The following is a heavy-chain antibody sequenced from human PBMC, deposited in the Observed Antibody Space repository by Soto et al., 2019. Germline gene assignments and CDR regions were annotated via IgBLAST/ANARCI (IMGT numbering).Heavy chain of an antibody. V-gene: IGHV1-69*13. CDR3: ARGGYSSSYRLDY. CDR2: IIPILGTA. Sequence: SVKVSCKASGGTFSSYDMSWVRQAPGQGLEWMGGIIPILGTADYAQKFLGRVTITADESTSTAYMELTSLTSEDTALYYCARGGYSSSYRLDYWGQGTRVTVSS. D-gene: IGHD6-6*01. CDR1: GGTFSSYD. J-gene: IGHJ4*02.